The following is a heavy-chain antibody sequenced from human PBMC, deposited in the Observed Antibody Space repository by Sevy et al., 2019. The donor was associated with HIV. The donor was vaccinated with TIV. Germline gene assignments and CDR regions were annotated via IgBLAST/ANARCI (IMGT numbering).Heavy chain of an antibody. Sequence: ASVKVSCKASGGTFSSYAISWVRQAPGQGLEWMGGIIPIFGTANYAQKFQGRVTITADESTSTAYMELSSLGSEDTAVYYCAISVVAATPTNYNWFDPWGQGTLVTVSS. CDR3: AISVVAATPTNYNWFDP. D-gene: IGHD2-15*01. CDR1: GGTFSSYA. V-gene: IGHV1-69*13. J-gene: IGHJ5*02. CDR2: IIPIFGTA.